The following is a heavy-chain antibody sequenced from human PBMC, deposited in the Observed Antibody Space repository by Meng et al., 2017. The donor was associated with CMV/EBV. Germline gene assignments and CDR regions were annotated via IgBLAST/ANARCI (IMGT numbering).Heavy chain of an antibody. CDR3: ARGDYFDY. CDR2: INHSGST. J-gene: IGHJ4*02. Sequence: VPLREWGAGLLKPSETLSLHCAVSGGSFSGYYGSWIRQPPGKGLEWIGEINHSGSTNYNPSLKSRVTISVDTSKNQFSLKLSSVTAADTAVYYCARGDYFDYWGQGTLVTVSS. CDR1: GGSFSGYY. V-gene: IGHV4-34*01.